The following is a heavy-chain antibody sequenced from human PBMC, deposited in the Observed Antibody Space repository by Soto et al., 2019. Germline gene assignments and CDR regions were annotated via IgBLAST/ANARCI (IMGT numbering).Heavy chain of an antibody. CDR1: GFTFSSYA. D-gene: IGHD1-7*01. CDR3: AKDPYSGGTNFYYYYYMDV. J-gene: IGHJ6*03. Sequence: GGSLRLSCAASGFTFSSYAMSWVRRAPGKGLEWVSAISGSGGSTYYADSVKGRFTISRDNSKNTLYLQMNSLRAEDTAVYYCAKDPYSGGTNFYYYYYMDVWGKGTTVTVSS. V-gene: IGHV3-23*01. CDR2: ISGSGGST.